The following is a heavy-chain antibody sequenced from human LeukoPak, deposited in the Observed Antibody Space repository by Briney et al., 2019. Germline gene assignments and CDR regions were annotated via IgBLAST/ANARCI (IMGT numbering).Heavy chain of an antibody. CDR2: INHSGST. Sequence: ASETLSLTCAVYGGSFSGYYWSWIRQPPGKGLEWIGEINHSGSTNYNPSLKSRVTISVDTSKNQFSLKLSSVTAADTAVYYCARVGTIAAYSMDVWGQGTTVTVSS. V-gene: IGHV4-34*01. CDR3: ARVGTIAAYSMDV. J-gene: IGHJ6*02. CDR1: GGSFSGYY. D-gene: IGHD6-13*01.